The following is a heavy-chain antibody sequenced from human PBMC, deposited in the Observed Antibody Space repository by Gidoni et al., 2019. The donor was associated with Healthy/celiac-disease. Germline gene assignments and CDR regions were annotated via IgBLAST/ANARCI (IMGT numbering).Heavy chain of an antibody. CDR1: GYSISSGYY. CDR3: ARDDYSNYRGYYYGMDV. CDR2: IYHSGST. V-gene: IGHV4-38-2*02. Sequence: QVQLQESGPGLVKPSETLSLTCAVSGYSISSGYYWGWIRQPPGKGLEWIGSIYHSGSTYYNPSLKSRVTISVDTSKNQFSLKLSSVTAADTAVYYCARDDYSNYRGYYYGMDVWGQGTTVTVSS. J-gene: IGHJ6*02. D-gene: IGHD4-4*01.